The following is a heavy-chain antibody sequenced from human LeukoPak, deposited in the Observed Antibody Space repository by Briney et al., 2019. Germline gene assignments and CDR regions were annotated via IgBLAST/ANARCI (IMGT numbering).Heavy chain of an antibody. Sequence: GASVKVSCKVSGYTLTELSMHWVRQVPGKGLEWMGGFDPEDGETIYAQKFQGRVTMTEDTSTDTAYMELSSLRSEDAAVYYCATGSVNYDILTGPGSYYYYGMDVWGQGTTVTVSS. D-gene: IGHD3-9*01. V-gene: IGHV1-24*01. J-gene: IGHJ6*02. CDR2: FDPEDGET. CDR1: GYTLTELS. CDR3: ATGSVNYDILTGPGSYYYYGMDV.